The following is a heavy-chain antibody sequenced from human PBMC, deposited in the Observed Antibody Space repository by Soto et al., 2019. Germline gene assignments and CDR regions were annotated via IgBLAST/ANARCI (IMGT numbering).Heavy chain of an antibody. CDR2: ISSGGDTT. CDR1: GFIFSTYA. CDR3: AHPRGYGVFDAVDI. V-gene: IGHV3-23*01. Sequence: HPGGSLRLSCAASGFIFSTYAMNWVRQAPGKGLEWVSAISSGGDTTYYAESVRGRFTISRDNSINTLYLQMSRLRTEDTAVYYCAHPRGYGVFDAVDIWGRGTMVTVSS. J-gene: IGHJ3*02. D-gene: IGHD4-17*01.